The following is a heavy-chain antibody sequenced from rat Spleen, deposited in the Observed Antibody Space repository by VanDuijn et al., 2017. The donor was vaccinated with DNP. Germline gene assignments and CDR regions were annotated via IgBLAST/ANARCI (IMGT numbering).Heavy chain of an antibody. J-gene: IGHJ2*01. CDR3: ASHTYYGSDYFVY. CDR1: GLTFSDYY. Sequence: EVQLVEAGGGLVQPGRSLKLSCATSGLTFSDYYFAWVRQAPKKGREWVGSISYYGSSIYYGDSVNGRFTITRDNAEGTLNLQMNGLRSEETETYYCASHTYYGSDYFVYWGQGVMVTVSA. CDR2: ISYYGSSI. V-gene: IGHV5-22*01. D-gene: IGHD1-9*01.